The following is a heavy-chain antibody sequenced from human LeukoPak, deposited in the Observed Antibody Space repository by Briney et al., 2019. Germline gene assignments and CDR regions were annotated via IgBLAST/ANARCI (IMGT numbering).Heavy chain of an antibody. CDR1: GFSFSSYA. D-gene: IGHD2-15*01. Sequence: GGSLRLSCATSGFSFSSYAMSWVRQAPGEGLEWVSAMSSSDDGGYYAASVRGRFTISRDTSRSTLYLQMNSLRAEDAAVYYCAKAPVTSCRGAFCYPFDYWGQGTLVTVSS. V-gene: IGHV3-23*01. CDR2: MSSSDDGG. CDR3: AKAPVTSCRGAFCYPFDY. J-gene: IGHJ4*02.